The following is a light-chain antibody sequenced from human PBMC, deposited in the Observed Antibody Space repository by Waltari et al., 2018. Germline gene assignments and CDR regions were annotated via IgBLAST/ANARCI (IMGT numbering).Light chain of an antibody. Sequence: QSALTQPPSASGSPGQSVTISCTGTSSDIGTYNSVCWYQQHPGQAPRLLVYEVTKRPAGVPDRFSASKSGNTASLTVSGLQAEDEADYYCSSYAGIKQLIFGGGTKLTVL. CDR2: EVT. V-gene: IGLV2-8*01. J-gene: IGLJ2*01. CDR1: SSDIGTYNS. CDR3: SSYAGIKQLI.